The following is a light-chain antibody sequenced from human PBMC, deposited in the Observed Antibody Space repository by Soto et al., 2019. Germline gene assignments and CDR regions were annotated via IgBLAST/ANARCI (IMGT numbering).Light chain of an antibody. Sequence: ETVLTQSPGTLSLSPGERATLSCRASQTIRSNYLAWYRQTPGQAPRLLIYGASNRATGIAERFSGSGSGTDFTLIISRLEPEDFALYYCQQYGSSPWTFGQWTKVEIK. J-gene: IGKJ1*01. CDR3: QQYGSSPWT. CDR2: GAS. CDR1: QTIRSNY. V-gene: IGKV3-20*01.